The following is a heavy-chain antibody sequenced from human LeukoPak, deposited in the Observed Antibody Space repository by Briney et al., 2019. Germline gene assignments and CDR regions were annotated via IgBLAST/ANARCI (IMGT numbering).Heavy chain of an antibody. V-gene: IGHV3-21*01. D-gene: IGHD3-10*02. Sequence: GGSLRLSCAASGFTFSSYAMNWVRQAPGKGLEWVSSISSSGSYVFYADSVKGRFTISRDNAKNSLYLQMNSLRAEDTAVYYCAELGITMIGGVWGKGTTVTISS. CDR3: AELGITMIGGV. J-gene: IGHJ6*04. CDR2: ISSSGSYV. CDR1: GFTFSSYA.